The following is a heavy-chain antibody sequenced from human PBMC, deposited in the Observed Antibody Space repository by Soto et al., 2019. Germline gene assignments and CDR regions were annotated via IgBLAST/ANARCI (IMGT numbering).Heavy chain of an antibody. CDR3: SRCFDDDYYDSSGRYFDY. CDR2: IYPGDSDT. V-gene: IGHV5-51*01. CDR1: GYSFTSYW. D-gene: IGHD3-22*01. Sequence: PGESLKISCKGSGYSFTSYWIGWVRQMPGKGLEWMGIIYPGDSDTRYSPSFQGQVTISADKSISTAYLQWSSLKASDTAMYYCSRCFDDDYYDSSGRYFDYWGQGTLVT. J-gene: IGHJ4*02.